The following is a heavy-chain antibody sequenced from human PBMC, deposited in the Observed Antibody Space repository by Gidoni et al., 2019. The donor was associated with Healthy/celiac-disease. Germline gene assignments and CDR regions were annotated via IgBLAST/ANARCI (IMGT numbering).Heavy chain of an antibody. CDR3: ARGLPTYYGSGSYSSFDY. V-gene: IGHV4-31*03. J-gene: IGHJ4*02. CDR2: IYYRGST. CDR1: GGSISSVGYY. Sequence: QVQLQESGPGLVKPSQPLSLTCPISGGSISSVGYYWSWIRQHPGKGLEWIGYIYYRGSTYYNPSLKSRVTISVDTSKNQFSLKLSSVTAADTAVYYCARGLPTYYGSGSYSSFDYWGQGTLVTVSS. D-gene: IGHD3-10*01.